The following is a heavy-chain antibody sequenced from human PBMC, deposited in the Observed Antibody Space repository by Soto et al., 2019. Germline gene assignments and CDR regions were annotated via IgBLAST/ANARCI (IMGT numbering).Heavy chain of an antibody. Sequence: QVQLQESGPGLVKPSQTLSLTCTVSGGSISRGGYYWSWIRQHPGKGLEWIGSIYYSGSTYYNPSLKSRVTISVDTSKNQFSLKLSSVTAADTAVYYCARVLRYAWGIDYWGQGTLVTVSS. D-gene: IGHD3-16*01. CDR1: GGSISRGGYY. J-gene: IGHJ4*02. CDR2: IYYSGST. V-gene: IGHV4-31*03. CDR3: ARVLRYAWGIDY.